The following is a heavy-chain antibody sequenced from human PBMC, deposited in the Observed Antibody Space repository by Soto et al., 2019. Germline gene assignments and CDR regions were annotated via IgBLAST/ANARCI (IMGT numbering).Heavy chain of an antibody. CDR1: GGSISSYY. J-gene: IGHJ5*02. Sequence: LSLTCTVSGGSISSYYWGLIRQPAGKGLEWIGRIYTSGSTNYNPSLKSRVTMSVDTSKNQFSLKLSSVTAADTAVYYCARDRGYNSRDNWFDPWGQGTLVTVSS. V-gene: IGHV4-4*07. CDR3: ARDRGYNSRDNWFDP. D-gene: IGHD5-12*01. CDR2: IYTSGST.